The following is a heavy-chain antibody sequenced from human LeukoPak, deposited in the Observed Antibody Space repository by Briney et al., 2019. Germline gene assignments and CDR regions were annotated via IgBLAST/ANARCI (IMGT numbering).Heavy chain of an antibody. CDR2: IYYSGST. Sequence: SETLSLTCTVSGGSIRSHYWSWIRQPPGKGLEWIEYIYYSGSTNYNPSLKSRVTISVDTSKIHSSLKLSSVTAADTAIYYCAGPGGDSSGYYSPCWYFDFWGRGTLVTVSS. CDR3: AGPGGDSSGYYSPCWYFDF. D-gene: IGHD3-22*01. V-gene: IGHV4-59*08. J-gene: IGHJ2*01. CDR1: GGSIRSHY.